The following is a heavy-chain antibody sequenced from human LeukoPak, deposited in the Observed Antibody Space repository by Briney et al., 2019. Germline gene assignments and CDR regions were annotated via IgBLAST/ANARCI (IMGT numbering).Heavy chain of an antibody. D-gene: IGHD6-19*01. J-gene: IGHJ4*02. CDR1: GLTFDDYA. Sequence: TGGSLRLSCAASGLTFDDYAMHWVRQAPGKGLEWVSGISWNSGSIGYADSVKGRFTISRDNAKNSLYLQMNSLRAEDMALYYCAKDKSAALMGQWLDYWGQGTLVTVSS. CDR2: ISWNSGSI. V-gene: IGHV3-9*03. CDR3: AKDKSAALMGQWLDY.